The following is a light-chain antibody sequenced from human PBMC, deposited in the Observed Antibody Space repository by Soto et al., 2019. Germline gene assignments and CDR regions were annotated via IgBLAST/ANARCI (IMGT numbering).Light chain of an antibody. Sequence: DIQMTQSPSTLSASVGDRVTITCRASQTISSWLAWYQQKPGKAPKLLIYKASTLESGVPSRFSGSGSGTGFTLTISSLQPDDFATYYCQQYSSSPWTFGQGTKVEIK. J-gene: IGKJ1*01. CDR3: QQYSSSPWT. CDR1: QTISSW. V-gene: IGKV1-5*03. CDR2: KAS.